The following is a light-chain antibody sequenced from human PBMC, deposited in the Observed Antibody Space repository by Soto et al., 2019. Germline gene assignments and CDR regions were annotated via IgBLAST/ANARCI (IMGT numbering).Light chain of an antibody. CDR1: SSDVGGYNY. V-gene: IGLV2-14*01. J-gene: IGLJ1*01. Sequence: QSVLTQPASVSGSPGQSITISCTGTSSDVGGYNYVSWYQQHPGKAPKLMIYDVSHRPSGVSNRFSGSKSGNTASLTISGLQAEDEADYYCSSYTSSSTPIVFGTGTKLTVL. CDR2: DVS. CDR3: SSYTSSSTPIV.